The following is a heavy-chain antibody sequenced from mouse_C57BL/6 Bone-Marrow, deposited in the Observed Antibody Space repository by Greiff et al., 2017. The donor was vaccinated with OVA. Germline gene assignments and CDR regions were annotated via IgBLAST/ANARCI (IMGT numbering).Heavy chain of an antibody. CDR2: ISYDGSN. V-gene: IGHV3-6*01. J-gene: IGHJ1*03. D-gene: IGHD1-1*01. Sequence: EVKLMESGPGLVKPSQSLSLTCSVTGYSITSGYYWNWIRQFPGNKLEWMGYISYDGSNNYNPSLKNRISITRDTSKNQFFLKLNSVTTEDTATYYCARDRENYYGSSPYWYFDVWGTGTTVTVSS. CDR1: GYSITSGYY. CDR3: ARDRENYYGSSPYWYFDV.